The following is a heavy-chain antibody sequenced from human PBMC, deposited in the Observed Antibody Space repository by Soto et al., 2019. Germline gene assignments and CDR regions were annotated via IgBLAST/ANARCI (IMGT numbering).Heavy chain of an antibody. V-gene: IGHV4-31*03. CDR2: IYYSGNT. CDR3: ARGGINWFDP. D-gene: IGHD5-12*01. Sequence: LSLTCTISGGSISSRDYYWSWIRQHPGKGLEWIGYIYYSGNTNYNPSLKSRVTISVDTSKNQFSLRLSSVTAADTAVYYCARGGINWFDPWGQGTLVTVSS. CDR1: GGSISSRDYY. J-gene: IGHJ5*02.